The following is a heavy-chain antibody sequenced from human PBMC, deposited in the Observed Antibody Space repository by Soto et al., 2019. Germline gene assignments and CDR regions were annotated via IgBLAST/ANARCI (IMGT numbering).Heavy chain of an antibody. D-gene: IGHD4-17*01. V-gene: IGHV2-70*11. J-gene: IGHJ4*02. CDR2: IDWDDDK. CDR1: GFSLSTSGMC. Sequence: SGPTLVNPTQTLTLTCTFSGFSLSTSGMCVSWIRQPPGKALEWLARIDWDDDKYYSTSLKTRLTISKDTSKNQVVLTMTNMDPVDTATYYCARTRNDYGGVGGNYFDYWGQGTLVTVSS. CDR3: ARTRNDYGGVGGNYFDY.